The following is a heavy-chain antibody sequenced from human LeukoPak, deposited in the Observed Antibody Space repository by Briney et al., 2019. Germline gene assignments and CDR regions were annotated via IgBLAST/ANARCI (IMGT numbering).Heavy chain of an antibody. Sequence: SVKVSCKASGGTFSSYAISWVRQAPGQGLEWMGRIIPIFGTANYAQKFQGRVTITTDESTSTAYMELSSLRSEDTAVYYCATALDLRFGELFYMDVWGKGTTVTVSS. D-gene: IGHD3-10*01. J-gene: IGHJ6*03. CDR3: ATALDLRFGELFYMDV. CDR1: GGTFSSYA. V-gene: IGHV1-69*05. CDR2: IIPIFGTA.